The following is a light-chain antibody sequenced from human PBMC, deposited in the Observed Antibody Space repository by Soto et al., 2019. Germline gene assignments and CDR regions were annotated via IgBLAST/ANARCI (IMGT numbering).Light chain of an antibody. CDR3: QQRSNWPPIT. CDR2: ATS. Sequence: DIQMTQSPSSLSASVGDRVTITCRASQSIIGYLNWYQQKPGKAPKLLIYATSTLESGVPSRFSGSGSGTDFTLTISSLEPEDFAVYYCQQRSNWPPITFGQGTRLEIK. J-gene: IGKJ5*01. V-gene: IGKV1-39*01. CDR1: QSIIGY.